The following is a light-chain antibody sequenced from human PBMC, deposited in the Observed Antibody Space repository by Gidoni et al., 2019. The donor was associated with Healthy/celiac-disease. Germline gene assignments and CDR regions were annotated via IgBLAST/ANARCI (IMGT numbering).Light chain of an antibody. J-gene: IGLJ2*01. CDR1: SSGVGGYNY. CDR3: SSYTSSSTVV. Sequence: QSALTQPASVSGSPGQSITISCTGTSSGVGGYNYVSCYQQHPGKAPKLMIYDVSNRPSGVSNRFSGSKSGNTASLTISGLQAEDEADYYCSSYTSSSTVVFGGGTKLTVL. V-gene: IGLV2-14*01. CDR2: DVS.